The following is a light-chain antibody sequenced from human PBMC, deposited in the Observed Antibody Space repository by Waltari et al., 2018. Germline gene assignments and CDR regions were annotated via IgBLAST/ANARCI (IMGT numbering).Light chain of an antibody. J-gene: IGLJ2*01. CDR2: EVS. CDR3: ISYSRATPGNVV. CDR1: SSDVGGYNY. Sequence: SALTQPASVSGSLGQSITFSCTGTSSDVGGYNYVAWYQQYPGKAPKLRIHEVSNRPSGVSLRCSGSKSGNPASLTISGLQADDEADYYCISYSRATPGNVVIGGGTKLTVL. V-gene: IGLV2-14*01.